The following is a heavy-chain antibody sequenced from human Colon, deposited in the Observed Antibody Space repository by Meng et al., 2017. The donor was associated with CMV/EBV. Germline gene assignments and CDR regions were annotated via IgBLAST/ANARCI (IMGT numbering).Heavy chain of an antibody. J-gene: IGHJ5*02. D-gene: IGHD1-14*01. CDR3: AGGNPFDP. Sequence: SESLSLTCAVYGGSFSGYYWSWIRQPPGKGLVWIWEINHSGSTSYNPSLKSRVTISVDTSKNQFSLKLSSVTAADTAVYYCAGGNPFDPWGQGTLVTVSS. V-gene: IGHV4-34*01. CDR1: GGSFSGYY. CDR2: INHSGST.